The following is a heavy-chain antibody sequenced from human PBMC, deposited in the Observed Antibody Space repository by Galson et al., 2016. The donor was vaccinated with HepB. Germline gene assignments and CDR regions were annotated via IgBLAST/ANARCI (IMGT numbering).Heavy chain of an antibody. CDR2: LSKDGNAK. CDR3: ARGDYSSGEPGY. CDR1: GFTFSGYS. V-gene: IGHV3-30-3*01. Sequence: SLRLSCATSGFTFSGYSMQWVRHVPGRGLEWLSLLSKDGNAKYYADSVQGRFTISRDHSKDTLYLYMSGLRPEDTAVYYCARGDYSSGEPGYWGQGTLVTVSS. J-gene: IGHJ4*02. D-gene: IGHD6-19*01.